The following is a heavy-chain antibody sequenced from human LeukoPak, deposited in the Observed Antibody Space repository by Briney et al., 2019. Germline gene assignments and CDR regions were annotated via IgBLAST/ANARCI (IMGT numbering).Heavy chain of an antibody. D-gene: IGHD1-7*01. CDR3: AMLISRSGTTAFFDY. V-gene: IGHV3-23*01. CDR2: ISGSGGST. Sequence: GGSLRLSCAASGFTFSSYAMSWVRQAPGKGLEWVLAISGSGGSTYYADSVKGRFTISRDNSKNTLYLQMNSLRAEDTAVYYCAMLISRSGTTAFFDYWGQGTLVTVSS. CDR1: GFTFSSYA. J-gene: IGHJ4*02.